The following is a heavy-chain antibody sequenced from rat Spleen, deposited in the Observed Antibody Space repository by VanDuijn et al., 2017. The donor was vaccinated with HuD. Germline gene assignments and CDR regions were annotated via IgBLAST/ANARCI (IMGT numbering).Heavy chain of an antibody. V-gene: IGHV5-31*01. J-gene: IGHJ2*01. CDR2: ITNSGGTI. CDR1: GFTFKNYW. CDR3: TRGYAHY. Sequence: EVQLVESDGGLVQPGRSLKLSCVASGFTFKNYWMSWIRQAPGKGLEWVASITNSGGTIYYSDSVKGRFTISRGNAQNTLYLQMSSLRSEDTATYYCTRGYAHYWGQGVMVTVSS. D-gene: IGHD1-12*01.